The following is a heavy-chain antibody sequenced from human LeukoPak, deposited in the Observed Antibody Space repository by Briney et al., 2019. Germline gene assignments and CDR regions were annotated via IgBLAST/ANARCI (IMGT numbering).Heavy chain of an antibody. CDR2: INHSEST. CDR3: ARVARCTSCFDVDY. J-gene: IGHJ4*02. V-gene: IGHV4-34*01. Sequence: SETLSLTCAVYGGSFSGYYWSWIRQPPGKGLEWIGEINHSESTNYNPSLKSRVTISVDTSKNQFSLTLSSVTAADTAVYYCARVARCTSCFDVDYWGQGTLVTVSS. D-gene: IGHD2-2*01. CDR1: GGSFSGYY.